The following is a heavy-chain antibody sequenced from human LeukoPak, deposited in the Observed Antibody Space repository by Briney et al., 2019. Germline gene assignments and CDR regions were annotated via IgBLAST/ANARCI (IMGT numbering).Heavy chain of an antibody. V-gene: IGHV4-38-2*02. CDR2: IYHSGST. D-gene: IGHD2-15*01. CDR3: ARGSPYCSGGSCYSHYYCYMDV. Sequence: SETLSLTCTVSGYSISSGYYWGWIRQPPGKGLEWIGSIYHSGSTYYNPSLKSRVTISVDTSKNHFSLKLSSVTAADTAVYYCARGSPYCSGGSCYSHYYCYMDVWGKGTTVTVSS. CDR1: GYSISSGYY. J-gene: IGHJ6*03.